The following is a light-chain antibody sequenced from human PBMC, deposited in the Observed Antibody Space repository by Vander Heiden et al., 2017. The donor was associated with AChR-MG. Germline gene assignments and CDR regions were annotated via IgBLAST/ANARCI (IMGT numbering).Light chain of an antibody. CDR1: QSISSY. Sequence: MSQTPSSLSASVGDTATISCPASQSISSYLNWYQQKPGTAPKLLIDAASSLPGGVPSSFSGSCSRTYSPLTISRLQPEDFATYYCQQSYSSPHTFGQGTQVEIK. V-gene: IGKV1-39*01. J-gene: IGKJ1*01. CDR3: QQSYSSPHT. CDR2: AAS.